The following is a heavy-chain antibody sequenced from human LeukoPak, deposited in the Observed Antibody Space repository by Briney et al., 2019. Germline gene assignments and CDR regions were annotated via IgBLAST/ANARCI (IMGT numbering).Heavy chain of an antibody. CDR1: GFMFSSYS. D-gene: IGHD6-19*01. Sequence: GGSLRLSCAVSGFMFSSYSMHWVRQAPGKGLEWVSSISSSSSTIYYADSVKGRFTISRDNAKNSLYLRMNSLRAEDTAMYYCGRVPQWLSAFNIWGQGTMVTVSS. CDR2: ISSSSSTI. V-gene: IGHV3-48*01. CDR3: GRVPQWLSAFNI. J-gene: IGHJ3*02.